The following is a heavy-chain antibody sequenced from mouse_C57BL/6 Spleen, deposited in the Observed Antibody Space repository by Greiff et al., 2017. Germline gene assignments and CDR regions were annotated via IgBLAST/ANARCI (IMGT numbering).Heavy chain of an antibody. CDR2: INPNNGGT. J-gene: IGHJ1*03. V-gene: IGHV1-18*01. D-gene: IGHD1-1*01. CDR1: GYTFTDYN. CDR3: ARKMGGGRCFDV. Sequence: VQLQQSGLELVKPGASVKIPCKASGYTFTDYNMAWVQQSLGKSLEWIGDINPNNGGTIYNQKFKGKATLTVDKSSSTAYMELRSLTSEDTAVYYCARKMGGGRCFDVWGTGTTVTVSS.